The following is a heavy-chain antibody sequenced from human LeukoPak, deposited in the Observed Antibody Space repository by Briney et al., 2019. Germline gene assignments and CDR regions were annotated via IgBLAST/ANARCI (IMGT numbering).Heavy chain of an antibody. Sequence: PGGSLRLSCTASGFTFGDHGMSWVRQAPGKGLEWVCFIRSKAYGGTTEYAASVKGRFTISRDDSKSIAYLQMNSLKTEDTAVYYCTRRGTWSGSIALDYWGQGTLVTVSA. D-gene: IGHD3-10*01. CDR1: GFTFGDHG. J-gene: IGHJ4*02. V-gene: IGHV3-49*04. CDR3: TRRGTWSGSIALDY. CDR2: IRSKAYGGTT.